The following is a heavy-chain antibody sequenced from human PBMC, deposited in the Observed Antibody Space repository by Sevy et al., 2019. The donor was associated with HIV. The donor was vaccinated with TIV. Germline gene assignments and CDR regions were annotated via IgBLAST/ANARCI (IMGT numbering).Heavy chain of an antibody. V-gene: IGHV4-59*08. Sequence: SETLSLTCTVSGGSITSLYRNWIRQPPGKGLEWIANIYYNGHINYNPSLKSRVTLSLDTSKNQFSLRLSSATAADTAMYYCAGENAWGRGYSWGQGTLVTVSS. D-gene: IGHD1-26*01. CDR2: IYYNGHI. CDR1: GGSITSLY. CDR3: AGENAWGRGYS. J-gene: IGHJ4*02.